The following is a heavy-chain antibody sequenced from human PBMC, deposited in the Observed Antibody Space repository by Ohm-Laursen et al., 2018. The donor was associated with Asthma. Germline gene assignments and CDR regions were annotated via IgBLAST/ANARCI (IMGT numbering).Heavy chain of an antibody. CDR1: GGSFSGYY. CDR2: INHIGST. V-gene: IGHV4-34*01. CDR3: AKGPDDYGDYLDWYFDV. Sequence: SDTLSLTCAVYGGSFSGYYWSWIRQPPGKGLEWIGEINHIGSTNYNPSLKTRVTISVDTSKNQFSLRLSSVTAADTAVYYCAKGPDDYGDYLDWYFDVWGRGTLVTVSS. D-gene: IGHD4-17*01. J-gene: IGHJ2*01.